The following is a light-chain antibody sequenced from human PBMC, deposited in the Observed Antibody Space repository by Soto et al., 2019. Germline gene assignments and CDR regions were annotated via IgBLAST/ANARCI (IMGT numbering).Light chain of an antibody. CDR1: SSDVGGYNY. CDR3: SSYAGSNNFVV. V-gene: IGLV2-8*01. Sequence: QSALTQPPSASGSPGQSVTISCTGTSSDVGGYNYVSWYQQHPGKAPKLMIYEVSKRPSGVPDHFSGSKSGNTASLTVSGLQAEDEADYYCSSYAGSNNFVVFGGGTKRTVL. CDR2: EVS. J-gene: IGLJ2*01.